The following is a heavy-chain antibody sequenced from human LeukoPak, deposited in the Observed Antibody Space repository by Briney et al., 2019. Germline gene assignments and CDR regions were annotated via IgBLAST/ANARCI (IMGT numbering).Heavy chain of an antibody. CDR2: IKSDGSEI. V-gene: IGHV3-74*01. CDR3: ARDYMTAVGPIDY. CDR1: GFTFSRYW. J-gene: IGHJ4*02. Sequence: GSLRLSCAASGFTFSRYWMHWVRQAPGKGLVSVSHIKSDGSEIRYADSVKGRFTISRDNAKNTLYLQMNSLRAEDTAVYYCARDYMTAVGPIDYWGQGTLVTVSS. D-gene: IGHD3-22*01.